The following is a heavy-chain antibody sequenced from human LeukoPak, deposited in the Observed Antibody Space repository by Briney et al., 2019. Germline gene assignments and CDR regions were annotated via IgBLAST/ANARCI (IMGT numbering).Heavy chain of an antibody. D-gene: IGHD6-19*01. CDR3: ARTYSSGWFYYYYYMDV. J-gene: IGHJ6*03. CDR2: ISAYNGNT. Sequence: ASVKVSCKSSGYTFTSYDISWVRQAPGQGLEWMGWISAYNGNTNYAQKLQGRVTMTTDTSTSTAYMELRSLRSDDTAVYYCARTYSSGWFYYYYYMDVWGKGTTVTISS. V-gene: IGHV1-18*01. CDR1: GYTFTSYD.